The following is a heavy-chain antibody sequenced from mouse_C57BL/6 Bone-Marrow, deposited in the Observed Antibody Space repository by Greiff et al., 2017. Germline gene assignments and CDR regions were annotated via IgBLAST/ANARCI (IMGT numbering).Heavy chain of an antibody. D-gene: IGHD2-13*01. J-gene: IGHJ3*01. CDR3: AREEGTRFAY. CDR1: GYSITSGYY. CDR2: ISYDGSN. V-gene: IGHV3-6*01. Sequence: ESGPGLVKPSQSLSLTCSVTGYSITSGYYWNWIRQFPGNKLEWMGYISYDGSNNYNPSLKNRISITRDPSKNQFFLKLNSVTTEDTATYYCAREEGTRFAYWGQGTLVTVSA.